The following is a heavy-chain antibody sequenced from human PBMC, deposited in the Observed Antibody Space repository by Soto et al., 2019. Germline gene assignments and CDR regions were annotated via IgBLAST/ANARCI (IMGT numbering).Heavy chain of an antibody. D-gene: IGHD3-3*01. CDR2: IIPIFGTA. CDR1: GGTFSSYA. Sequence: QVQLVQSGAEVKKPGSSVKVSCKASGGTFSSYAISWVRPAPGQGLEWMGGIIPIFGTANYSQKFQGRVTITADEATCTAYMELSSLRSEDTAVYYCARARVDFGNYYYYGMDVWGQGTTVTVSS. J-gene: IGHJ6*02. CDR3: ARARVDFGNYYYYGMDV. V-gene: IGHV1-69*01.